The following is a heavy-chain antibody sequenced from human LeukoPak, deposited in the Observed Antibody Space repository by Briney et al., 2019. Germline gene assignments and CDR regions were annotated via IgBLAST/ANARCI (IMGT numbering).Heavy chain of an antibody. CDR3: ARGTYYDFWSGYYLSPGYYFDY. J-gene: IGHJ4*02. D-gene: IGHD3-3*01. CDR2: IYYSGST. V-gene: IGHV4-59*01. Sequence: SETLSLTCTVSGGSISSYYWSWIRQPPGKGLEWIGYIYYSGSTNYNPSLKSRVTISVDTSKNQFSLKLSSVTAADTAVYYCARGTYYDFWSGYYLSPGYYFDYWGQGTLVTVSS. CDR1: GGSISSYY.